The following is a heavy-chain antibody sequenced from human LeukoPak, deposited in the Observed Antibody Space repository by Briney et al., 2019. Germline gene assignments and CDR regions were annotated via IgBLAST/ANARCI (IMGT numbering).Heavy chain of an antibody. CDR3: VRVPY. J-gene: IGHJ4*02. CDR1: GFTFSSYG. CDR2: IRYYGSNK. Sequence: GGSLRLSCAASGFTFSSYGMHWVRQAPGKGLEWVAFIRYYGSNKYYVDSVKGRFTISRDNSKNTLFLQMNSLRAEDTAVYYCVRVPYWGQGTLVTVSS. V-gene: IGHV3-30*02.